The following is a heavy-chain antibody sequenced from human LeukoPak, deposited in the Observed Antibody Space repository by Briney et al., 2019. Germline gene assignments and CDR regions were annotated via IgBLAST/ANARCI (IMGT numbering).Heavy chain of an antibody. V-gene: IGHV4-61*01. CDR3: ARVTGYMIEDYFDY. Sequence: SETLSLTCTVSGVSISSSSSYWSWIRQPPGKGLEWIGYIYYSGSTNYNPPLKSRATISVDTSKNKFSLKLRSVTAADTAVYYCARVTGYMIEDYFDYWGQGTLVTVSS. J-gene: IGHJ4*02. CDR2: IYYSGST. D-gene: IGHD3-22*01. CDR1: GVSISSSSSY.